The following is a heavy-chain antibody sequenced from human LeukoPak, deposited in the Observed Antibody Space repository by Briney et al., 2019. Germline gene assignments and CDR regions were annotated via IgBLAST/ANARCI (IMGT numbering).Heavy chain of an antibody. CDR2: IYPGDSAI. V-gene: IGHV5-51*01. J-gene: IGHJ4*02. CDR1: GYSFTSYW. D-gene: IGHD4-23*01. Sequence: GESLKISCKGSGYSFTSYWIGWVRQMPGKGLEWMGMIYPGDSAIRYSPSFQGQVTISADKSISTAYLQWSSLKASDTAIYYCARHGKLSGGARYSDYWGQGTLLTVSS. CDR3: ARHGKLSGGARYSDY.